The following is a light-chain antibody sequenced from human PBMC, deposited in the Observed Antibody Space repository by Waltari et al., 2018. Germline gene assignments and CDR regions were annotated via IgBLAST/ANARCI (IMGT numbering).Light chain of an antibody. CDR1: SSNIGSNT. CDR3: AAWDDSLNAHYV. V-gene: IGLV1-44*01. Sequence: QTVLTQPPSASGTPGQRVTSSCSGSSSNIGSNTVTWYQQLPGTAPKLLIYSNNQRPSGVPDRFSGSKSGTSASLAISGLQSEDEADYYCAAWDDSLNAHYVFGTGTKVTVL. J-gene: IGLJ1*01. CDR2: SNN.